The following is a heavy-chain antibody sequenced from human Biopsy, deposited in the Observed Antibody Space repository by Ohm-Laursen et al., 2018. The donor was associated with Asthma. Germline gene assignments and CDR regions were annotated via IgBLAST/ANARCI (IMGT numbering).Heavy chain of an antibody. J-gene: IGHJ3*02. CDR1: GFKFDEYT. D-gene: IGHD4-23*01. CDR2: ISWNSATI. V-gene: IGHV3-9*01. CDR3: ARTHERWTSIQDDALDI. Sequence: SLRLSCTASGFKFDEYTMHWVRQAPGKGLEWVSGISWNSATIGYADSVEGRFTLSRDNSRNTLYLQMNSLRVEDTAIYYCARTHERWTSIQDDALDIWGQGTMVIVSS.